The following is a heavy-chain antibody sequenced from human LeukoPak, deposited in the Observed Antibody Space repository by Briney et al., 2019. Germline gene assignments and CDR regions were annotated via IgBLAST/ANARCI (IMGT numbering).Heavy chain of an antibody. CDR2: ISGGGRTT. CDR1: GFTFSDHS. D-gene: IGHD3-9*01. J-gene: IGHJ4*02. Sequence: NPGGSLRLSCAASGFTFSDHSMSWIRQAPGKGLGWVSHISGGGRTTSYVDSVKGRFTISRDNAKNSLYLQMNSLRAEDTALYYCAKAYYDILTGHLDYWGQGTLVTVSS. V-gene: IGHV3-11*01. CDR3: AKAYYDILTGHLDY.